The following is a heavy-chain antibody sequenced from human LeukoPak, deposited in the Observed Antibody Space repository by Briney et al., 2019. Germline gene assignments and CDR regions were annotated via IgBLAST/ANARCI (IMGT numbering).Heavy chain of an antibody. Sequence: GGSLRLSCAASGFTFSSYWMHWVRQAPGKGLVWVSRINSDGSTTNYADSVKGRFTISKDNAKNTVYLQMNSLRAEDTAVYYCVSFYETYWGRGTLVTVSS. D-gene: IGHD2/OR15-2a*01. J-gene: IGHJ4*02. CDR3: VSFYETY. V-gene: IGHV3-74*01. CDR2: INSDGSTT. CDR1: GFTFSSYW.